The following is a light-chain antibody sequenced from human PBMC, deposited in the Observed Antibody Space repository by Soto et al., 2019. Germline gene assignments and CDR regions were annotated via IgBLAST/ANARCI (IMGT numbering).Light chain of an antibody. Sequence: DIQMTQSPASLSASVGDRVTITCRASQYIGDFLNWYQQTPGKAPKLLIFGASNLHIGVPSRLSGSGSGTQFALTINKLQREDFATYFCQESFFKLGTFGRGPKVDIK. J-gene: IGKJ1*01. CDR2: GAS. CDR3: QESFFKLGT. CDR1: QYIGDF. V-gene: IGKV1-39*01.